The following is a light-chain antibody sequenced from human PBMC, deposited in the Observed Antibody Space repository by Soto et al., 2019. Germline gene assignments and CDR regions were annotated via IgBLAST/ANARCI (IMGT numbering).Light chain of an antibody. J-gene: IGKJ2*01. V-gene: IGKV1-12*01. CDR2: AAS. Sequence: DIQMTQSPSSVSASVGDRVNITCRASQDIAGWLAWYQQKPGKAPKFLIYAASTLQSGVPSRFSGSGSGTDFTLTITSLQPEDFATYYCQQAYSFPRTFGQGTKLEIK. CDR1: QDIAGW. CDR3: QQAYSFPRT.